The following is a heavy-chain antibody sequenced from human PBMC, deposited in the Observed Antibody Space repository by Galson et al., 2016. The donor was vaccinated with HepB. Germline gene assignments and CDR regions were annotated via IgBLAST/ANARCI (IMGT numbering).Heavy chain of an antibody. CDR3: ARAYGDYAHTDY. CDR1: GFTFSSYA. J-gene: IGHJ4*02. Sequence: SLRLSCAASGFTFSSYAIHWVRQAPGKGLEWVSFISYDGSNDYYADSVKGRFTISRDNARNSLYLQMNSLRAEDTAVYYCARAYGDYAHTDYWGQGTLVTVSS. D-gene: IGHD4-17*01. CDR2: ISYDGSND. V-gene: IGHV3-30-3*01.